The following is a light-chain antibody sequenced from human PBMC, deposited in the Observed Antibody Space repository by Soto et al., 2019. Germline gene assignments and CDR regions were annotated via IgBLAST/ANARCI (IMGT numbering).Light chain of an antibody. CDR1: QNVSSSY. V-gene: IGKV3-20*01. CDR3: QQYGSLLT. J-gene: IGKJ4*01. CDR2: GAS. Sequence: EIVLTQSPGTLSLSPGERATLSCRASQNVSSSYLDWYQQKPGQAPRLLIYGASSRATGIPDRFSGSGSGTDFTLTISRLEPEDFAVYYCQQYGSLLTFGCGTKVEIK.